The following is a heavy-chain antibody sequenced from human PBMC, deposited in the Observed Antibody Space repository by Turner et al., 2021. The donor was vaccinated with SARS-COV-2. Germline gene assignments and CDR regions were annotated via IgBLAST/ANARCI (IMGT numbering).Heavy chain of an antibody. CDR1: GFTFSSYG. D-gene: IGHD2-15*01. CDR3: AKVVSPYCSGGSCYSSPADY. J-gene: IGHJ4*02. CDR2: ISYDGSNK. Sequence: QVQLVESGGGVVQPGRSLSRPCAASGFTFSSYGMHWVRQAPGKGLEWVAVISYDGSNKYYADSVKGRFTISRDISKSTLYLQMNSLRAEDTAVYYCAKVVSPYCSGGSCYSSPADYWGQGTLVTVSS. V-gene: IGHV3-30*18.